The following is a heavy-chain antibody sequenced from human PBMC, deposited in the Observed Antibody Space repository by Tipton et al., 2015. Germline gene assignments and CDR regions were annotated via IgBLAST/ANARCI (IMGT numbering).Heavy chain of an antibody. CDR2: IKTDGSDE. D-gene: IGHD5-12*01. J-gene: IGHJ4*02. V-gene: IGHV3-7*01. Sequence: SLRLSCVASGLTFTNYWMSWVRQAPGKGPEWVANIKTDGSDEYYVDSVKGRFTISRDNAKNSVYLQMNSLRVEDTAIYYCARDSPRGEYGYEVWGQGTLVTVSS. CDR1: GLTFTNYW. CDR3: ARDSPRGEYGYEV.